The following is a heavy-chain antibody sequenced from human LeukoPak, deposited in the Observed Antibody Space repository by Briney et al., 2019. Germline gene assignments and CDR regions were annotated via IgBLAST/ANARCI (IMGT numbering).Heavy chain of an antibody. V-gene: IGHV1-2*02. J-gene: IGHJ3*02. CDR1: GYTFTDYY. CDR2: ISPNSGAT. Sequence: ASVKVSCKASGYTFTDYYMHWVRQAPGQRLEWMGWISPNSGATKYAQKFQGRVTMTRDTSISTAYMELSRLTSDDTAVYYCARGEYVISGYRNDAFDIWGQGTMVAVSS. CDR3: ARGEYVISGYRNDAFDI. D-gene: IGHD3-22*01.